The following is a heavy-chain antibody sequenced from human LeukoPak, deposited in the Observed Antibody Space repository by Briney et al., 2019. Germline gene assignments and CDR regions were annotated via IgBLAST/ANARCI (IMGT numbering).Heavy chain of an antibody. D-gene: IGHD3-22*01. Sequence: SETLSLTCTVSGGSISSSNYYWGWIRQPPGKGLEWIGSIYYSGSTYYNPSLKSRVTISVDTSKNQFSLKLSSVTAADTAVYYCAREKKWGMIVVPNWFDPWGQGTLVTVSS. J-gene: IGHJ5*02. CDR3: AREKKWGMIVVPNWFDP. CDR1: GGSISSSNYY. V-gene: IGHV4-39*07. CDR2: IYYSGST.